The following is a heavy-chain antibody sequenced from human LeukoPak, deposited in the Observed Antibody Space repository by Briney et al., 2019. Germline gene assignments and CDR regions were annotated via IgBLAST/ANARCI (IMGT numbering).Heavy chain of an antibody. Sequence: PGGSLRLSCAASGFTFSSYAMSWVRQAPGKGLEWVSAISGSGGSTYYADSVKGRFTISRDNSKNTLYLQMNSLRAEDTAVYYCAKGYVWGSYRYPNFDSWGQGTLVTVSS. J-gene: IGHJ4*02. CDR3: AKGYVWGSYRYPNFDS. D-gene: IGHD3-16*02. CDR1: GFTFSSYA. CDR2: ISGSGGST. V-gene: IGHV3-23*01.